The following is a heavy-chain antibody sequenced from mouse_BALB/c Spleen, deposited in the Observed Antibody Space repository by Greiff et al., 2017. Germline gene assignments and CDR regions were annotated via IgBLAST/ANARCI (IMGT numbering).Heavy chain of an antibody. D-gene: IGHD4-1*01. CDR1: GFTFSSFG. J-gene: IGHJ3*01. V-gene: IGHV5-17*02. Sequence: EVQRVESGGGLVQPGGSRKLSCAASGFTFSSFGMHWVRQAPEKGLEWVAYISSGSSTIYYAATVKGRFTISRDNPKNTLFLQMTSLRSEDTAMYYCARAGTGFAYWGQGTLVTVSA. CDR2: ISSGSSTI. CDR3: ARAGTGFAY.